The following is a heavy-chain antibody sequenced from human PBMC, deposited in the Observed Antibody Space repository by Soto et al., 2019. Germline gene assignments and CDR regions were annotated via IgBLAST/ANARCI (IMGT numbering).Heavy chain of an antibody. CDR2: ISYDGSDK. CDR1: GFTFTSYG. V-gene: IGHV3-30*18. CDR3: VKRLRRFFDN. J-gene: IGHJ4*02. D-gene: IGHD3-10*01. Sequence: QVHLVESGGGVVQPGRSLRLSCAASGFTFTSYGLHWVRQAPGKGLEWVALISYDGSDKFYADSVKGRFTISRDNSQNTLYLQMNSLRPEDTAVYYCVKRLRRFFDNWGQGTLVTVSP.